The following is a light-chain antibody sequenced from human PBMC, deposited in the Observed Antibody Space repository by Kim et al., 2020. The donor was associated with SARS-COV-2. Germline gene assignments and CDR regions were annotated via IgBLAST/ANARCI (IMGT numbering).Light chain of an antibody. CDR2: GVS. J-gene: IGKJ1*01. Sequence: EIVMTQSPVTLSVSPGERATLSCRASQSVSSNLAWYQQKRGQAPRLLMYGVSTRATGIPARFSGSASGTEFTLTISTLQSEDSAVYYCQQYSTWPRGTFGQGTKVDIK. V-gene: IGKV3-15*01. CDR1: QSVSSN. CDR3: QQYSTWPRGT.